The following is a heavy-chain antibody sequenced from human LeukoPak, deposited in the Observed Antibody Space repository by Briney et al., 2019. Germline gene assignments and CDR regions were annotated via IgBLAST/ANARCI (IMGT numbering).Heavy chain of an antibody. J-gene: IGHJ4*02. CDR3: ARRAVLPWFGEQNYFDY. Sequence: VASVKVSCKASGYTFTSYDINWVRQATGQGLEWMGWMNPNSGNTGYAQKFQGRVTITRNTSISTAYMELSSLRSEDTAVYYCARRAVLPWFGEQNYFDYWGQGTLVTVSS. V-gene: IGHV1-8*03. CDR2: MNPNSGNT. D-gene: IGHD3-10*01. CDR1: GYTFTSYD.